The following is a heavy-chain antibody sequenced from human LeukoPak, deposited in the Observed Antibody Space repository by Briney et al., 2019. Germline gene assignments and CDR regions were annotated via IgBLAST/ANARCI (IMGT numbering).Heavy chain of an antibody. CDR3: ARGISYGDYGWGAFDI. D-gene: IGHD4-17*01. CDR2: IIPIFGTA. V-gene: IGHV1-69*05. Sequence: SVKVSCKASGYTFTGYYMHWVRQAPGQGLEWMGGIIPIFGTANYAQKFQGRVTITTDESTSTAYMELSSLRSEDTAVYYCARGISYGDYGWGAFDIWGQGTMVTVSS. J-gene: IGHJ3*02. CDR1: GYTFTGYY.